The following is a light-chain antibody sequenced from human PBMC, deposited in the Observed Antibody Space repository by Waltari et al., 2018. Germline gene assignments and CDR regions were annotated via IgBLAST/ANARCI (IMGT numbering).Light chain of an antibody. V-gene: IGKV6D-21*02. CDR2: YAS. CDR1: PSIGSR. CDR3: HQIASLPRT. Sequence: EIVLTQSPDFQSVTPEVKVTITCRASPSIGSRLHWFQQKPNQSPKLLIKYASQSISGVPSRFSGSGSGTDFTLTINSLEAEDAAVYYCHQIASLPRTFGPGTKVEIK. J-gene: IGKJ1*01.